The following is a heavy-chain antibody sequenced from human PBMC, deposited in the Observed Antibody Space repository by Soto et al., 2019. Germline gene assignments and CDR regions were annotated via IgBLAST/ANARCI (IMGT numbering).Heavy chain of an antibody. CDR2: VVVGSGNT. V-gene: IGHV1-58*01. Sequence: SVKVSCKASGFTFTSSAVQWVRQARGQRLEWIGWVVVGSGNTNYAQKFQERVTITRDMSTSTAYMELSSLRSEDTAVYYCAADYNFWSGYSNYYYGMDVWGQGTTVTVSS. J-gene: IGHJ6*02. CDR3: AADYNFWSGYSNYYYGMDV. CDR1: GFTFTSSA. D-gene: IGHD3-3*01.